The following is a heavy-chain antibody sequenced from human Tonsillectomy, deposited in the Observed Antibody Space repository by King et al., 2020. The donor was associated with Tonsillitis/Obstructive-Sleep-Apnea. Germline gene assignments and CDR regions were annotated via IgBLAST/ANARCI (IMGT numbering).Heavy chain of an antibody. CDR1: GFIFSSYE. D-gene: IGHD5-18*01. CDR3: AGAVTDF. Sequence: VQLVESGGGLVQSGGSLRLSCAASGFIFSSYEMNWVRQAPGKGLEWVLYISSGASTIYYADSVKGRFTISRDNAKNSLYLQMNSLRVEDTAVYYCAGAVTDFWGQGTLVTVSS. V-gene: IGHV3-48*03. J-gene: IGHJ4*02. CDR2: ISSGASTI.